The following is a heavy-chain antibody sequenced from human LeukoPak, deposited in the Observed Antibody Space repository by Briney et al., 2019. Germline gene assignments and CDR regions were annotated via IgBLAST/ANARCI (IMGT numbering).Heavy chain of an antibody. Sequence: PSETLSLTCAVYGGSFSGYYWSWIRQPPGKGLEWIGEINHSGSTNYNPSLKSRVTISVDTSKNQFSLKLSSVTAADTAVYYCARHMGDYWGQGTLVTASS. CDR3: ARHMGDY. D-gene: IGHD2-21*01. CDR1: GGSFSGYY. CDR2: INHSGST. V-gene: IGHV4-34*01. J-gene: IGHJ4*02.